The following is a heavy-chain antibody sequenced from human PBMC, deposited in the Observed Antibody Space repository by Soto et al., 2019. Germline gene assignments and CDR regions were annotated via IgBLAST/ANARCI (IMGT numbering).Heavy chain of an antibody. J-gene: IGHJ4*02. D-gene: IGHD3-16*01. Sequence: PGASLSLSCSASGGPFSSYAMNWVRQAPGKGLEYVSAISSNGGSTYYADPVKGRFTISRDNSKNTLYLQMNSLRAEDTAVYYCAKDYDYIWGSYDCWGQGTLVTVSS. CDR2: ISSNGGST. CDR1: GGPFSSYA. CDR3: AKDYDYIWGSYDC. V-gene: IGHV3-64*04.